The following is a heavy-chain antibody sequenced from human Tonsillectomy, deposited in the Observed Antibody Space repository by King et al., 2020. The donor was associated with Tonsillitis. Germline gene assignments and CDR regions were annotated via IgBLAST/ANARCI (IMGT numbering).Heavy chain of an antibody. V-gene: IGHV5-10-1*03. J-gene: IGHJ6*03. Sequence: VQLVESGPEMKKPGESLRISCQGSGYKFTSYWITWVRQVPGKGLEWMGKIDPSDSDTKYRPSFQGHVTISVYKSISTAYLHWSSLKASDPAMYYCARLLPEYCGGDCFPPYYYYMDVWGTGTTVTVSS. CDR2: IDPSDSDT. CDR3: ARLLPEYCGGDCFPPYYYYMDV. D-gene: IGHD2-21*02. CDR1: GYKFTSYW.